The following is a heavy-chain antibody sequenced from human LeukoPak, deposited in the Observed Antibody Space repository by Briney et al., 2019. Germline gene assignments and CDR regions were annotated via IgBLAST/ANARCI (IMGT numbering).Heavy chain of an antibody. D-gene: IGHD1-1*01. Sequence: GGSLRLSCEVSGFTFTIHWMSWVRQAPGKGLEWVAKINPDGNEKSYVGSVKGRFTISRDNAKNSLYLQMNNLRAEDTAMYYCAKEEWYSFDNWGQGYLVTVSS. V-gene: IGHV3-7*01. CDR3: AKEEWYSFDN. CDR1: GFTFTIHW. J-gene: IGHJ4*02. CDR2: INPDGNEK.